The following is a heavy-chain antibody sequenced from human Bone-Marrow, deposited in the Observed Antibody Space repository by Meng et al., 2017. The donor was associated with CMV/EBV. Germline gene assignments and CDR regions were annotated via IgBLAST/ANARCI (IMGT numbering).Heavy chain of an antibody. CDR1: GFTFSSFV. D-gene: IGHD6-19*01. J-gene: IGHJ4*02. CDR3: ARSHGWTFDY. CDR2: SSGSGGST. V-gene: IGHV3-23*01. Sequence: GESLKISCTASGFTFSSFVMTWVRQAPGKGLEWASTSSGSGGSTHYADSVKGRFTISRDNSKNTLYLQMNNLRAEDTAVYYCARSHGWTFDYWGQGTLVTVSS.